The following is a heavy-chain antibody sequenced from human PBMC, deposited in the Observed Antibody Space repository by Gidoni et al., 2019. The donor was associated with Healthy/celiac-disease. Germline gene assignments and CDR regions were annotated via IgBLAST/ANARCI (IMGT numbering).Heavy chain of an antibody. Sequence: QVQLQQWGAGLLKPSETLSITCAVYGGSFSGYYWCWIRQPPGKGLEWIGEINHSGSTYYNPSLKSRVTISVDTSKNQFSLKLSSVTAADTAVYYCARGGRWRLRLLDYWGQGTLVTVSS. D-gene: IGHD5-12*01. V-gene: IGHV4-34*01. CDR2: INHSGST. CDR1: GGSFSGYY. J-gene: IGHJ4*02. CDR3: ARGGRWRLRLLDY.